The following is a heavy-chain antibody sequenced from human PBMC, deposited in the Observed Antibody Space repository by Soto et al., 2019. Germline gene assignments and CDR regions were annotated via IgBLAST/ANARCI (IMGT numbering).Heavy chain of an antibody. Sequence: PGGSLRLSCAASGFTFSSYGMHWVRQAPGKGLEWVAVISYDGSNKYYADSVKGRFTISRDNSKNTLYLQMNSLRAEDTAVYYCAKSGTGDRGYNWFDPWGRGTLVTVSS. D-gene: IGHD3-10*01. V-gene: IGHV3-30*18. CDR3: AKSGTGDRGYNWFDP. J-gene: IGHJ5*02. CDR1: GFTFSSYG. CDR2: ISYDGSNK.